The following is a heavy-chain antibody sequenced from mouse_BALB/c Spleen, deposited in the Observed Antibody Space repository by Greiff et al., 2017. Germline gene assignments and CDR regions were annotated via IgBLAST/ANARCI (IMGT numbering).Heavy chain of an antibody. J-gene: IGHJ3*01. V-gene: IGHV1S56*01. D-gene: IGHD2-10*01. CDR1: GYTFTSYY. Sequence: QVQLQQSGPELVKPGASVRISCKASGYTFTSYYIHWVKQRPGQGLEWIGWIYPGNVNTKYNEKFKGKATLTADKSSSTAYMQLSSLTSEDSAVYFCARGAYYGNPWFAYWGQGTLVTVSA. CDR3: ARGAYYGNPWFAY. CDR2: IYPGNVNT.